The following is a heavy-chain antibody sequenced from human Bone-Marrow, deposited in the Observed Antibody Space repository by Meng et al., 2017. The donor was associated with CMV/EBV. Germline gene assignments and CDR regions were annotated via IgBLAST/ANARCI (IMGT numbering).Heavy chain of an antibody. CDR3: ARDYYDFWSGYWLGYAPMLYGMDV. J-gene: IGHJ6*02. V-gene: IGHV3-48*03. CDR2: ISSSGSPI. Sequence: GESLKIFCAASGFTFSDTEMNWVRQAPGEGLEWVSYISSSGSPIYYADSVKGRFTISRDNAKNTLYLQMNSLRAEDTAVYYCARDYYDFWSGYWLGYAPMLYGMDVWGQGTTVTVSS. D-gene: IGHD3-3*01. CDR1: GFTFSDTE.